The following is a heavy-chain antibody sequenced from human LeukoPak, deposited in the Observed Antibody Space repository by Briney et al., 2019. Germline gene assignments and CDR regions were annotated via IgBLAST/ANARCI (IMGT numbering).Heavy chain of an antibody. CDR2: MNPNSGNT. CDR1: GYTFTSYD. D-gene: IGHD2-2*01. CDR3: ARGYRAVVPARPTYYFDY. J-gene: IGHJ4*02. V-gene: IGHV1-8*01. Sequence: ASVKVSCKASGYTFTSYDINWVRQATGQGLEWMGWMNPNSGNTGYAQKFQGRVTMTMNTSISTAYMELSSLRSEDTAVYYCARGYRAVVPARPTYYFDYWGQGTLVTVSS.